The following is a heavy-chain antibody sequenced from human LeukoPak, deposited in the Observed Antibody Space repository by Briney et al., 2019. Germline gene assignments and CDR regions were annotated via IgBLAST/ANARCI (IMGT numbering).Heavy chain of an antibody. CDR3: ARDRRVGAPRY. J-gene: IGHJ4*02. Sequence: KTSETLSLTCTVSGGSISSYYWSWIRQPPGKGLEWIGYIYYSGSTNYNPSLKSRVTISVDTSKNQFSLKLSSVTAADTAVYYCARDRRVGAPRYWGQGTLVTVSS. CDR1: GGSISSYY. D-gene: IGHD1-26*01. V-gene: IGHV4-59*01. CDR2: IYYSGST.